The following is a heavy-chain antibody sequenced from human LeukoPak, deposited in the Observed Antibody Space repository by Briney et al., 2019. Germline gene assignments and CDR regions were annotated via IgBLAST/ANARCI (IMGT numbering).Heavy chain of an antibody. CDR2: INHSGST. Sequence: PSETLSLTCTVSGGSISSGSYYWSWIRQPPGKGLEWIGEINHSGSTNYNPSLKSRVTISVDTSKNQFSLKLSSVTAADTAVYYCARRPGHWFDPWGQGTLVTVSS. CDR1: GGSISSGSYY. CDR3: ARRPGHWFDP. J-gene: IGHJ5*02. V-gene: IGHV4-39*07.